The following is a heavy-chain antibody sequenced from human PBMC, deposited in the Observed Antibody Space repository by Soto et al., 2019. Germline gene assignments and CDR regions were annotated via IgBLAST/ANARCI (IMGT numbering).Heavy chain of an antibody. CDR3: ARTGAAVYYEYGMDV. CDR2: IIPIFGTA. J-gene: IGHJ6*02. D-gene: IGHD6-19*01. Sequence: SVKVASKASGGPLSSYAISCVLQAPGQELDWMGGIIPIFGTANHAQKFQYRVTITADESKRTAYMELSSLRYEDMAVYYCARTGAAVYYEYGMDVWGQGTTVTVSS. CDR1: GGPLSSYA. V-gene: IGHV1-69*13.